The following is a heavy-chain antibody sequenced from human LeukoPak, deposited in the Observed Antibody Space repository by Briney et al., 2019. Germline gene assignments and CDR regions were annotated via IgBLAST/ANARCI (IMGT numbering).Heavy chain of an antibody. D-gene: IGHD1-26*01. CDR2: ISSSSSPI. J-gene: IGHJ4*02. V-gene: IGHV3-48*02. CDR3: AKALLPKRVEIVGSTDH. Sequence: GGSLILSCAASGFTSSSYSMNWVRQAPGKGLEWVSYISSSSSPIYYADSVKGRFTISRDNAKNSLYLQMNSLRDEDSARYYCAKALLPKRVEIVGSTDHWGQGTLVSVSS. CDR1: GFTSSSYS.